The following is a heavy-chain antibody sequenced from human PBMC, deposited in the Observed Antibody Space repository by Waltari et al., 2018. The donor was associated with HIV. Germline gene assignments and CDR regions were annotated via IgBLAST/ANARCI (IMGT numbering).Heavy chain of an antibody. CDR3: ARGGFYGSGSKVN. CDR2: VKQDGSEK. CDR1: GFTFSSYW. Sequence: EVQLVESGGGLVQPGGSPRLSCAASGFTFSSYWMSWVSQAPGKGVEGVTNVKQDGSEKCYFDFVNGRFTISRDNAENSLYLQMSSLRAEDTAVYYCARGGFYGSGSKVNWGQGTLVTVSS. D-gene: IGHD3-10*01. J-gene: IGHJ4*02. V-gene: IGHV3-7*04.